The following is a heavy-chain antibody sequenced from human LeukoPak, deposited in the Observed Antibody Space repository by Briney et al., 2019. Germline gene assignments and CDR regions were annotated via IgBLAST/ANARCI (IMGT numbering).Heavy chain of an antibody. J-gene: IGHJ4*02. CDR2: IIPILGIA. D-gene: IGHD3-22*01. Sequence: GASVKVSCKASGGTFSSYTISWVRQAPGQGLEWMGRIIPILGIANYAQKFQGRVTITADKSTSTAYMELSSLRSEDTAVYYCARGSGLFRGTMTVVVTELDYWGQGTLVTVSS. V-gene: IGHV1-69*02. CDR1: GGTFSSYT. CDR3: ARGSGLFRGTMTVVVTELDY.